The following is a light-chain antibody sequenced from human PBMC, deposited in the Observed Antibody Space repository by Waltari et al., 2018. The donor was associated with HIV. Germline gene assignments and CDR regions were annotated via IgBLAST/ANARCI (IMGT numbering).Light chain of an antibody. V-gene: IGKV3-15*01. CDR2: GAS. Sequence: VMTQSPATVSVSPGGRATLSCRASQSVGSYLAWYQQKPGQAPRLLIYGASTRATGIPTRFSGSGSGTECTLTISSLKSEDFAVYYCHQYNKWPRGTFGGGTKVEV. CDR3: HQYNKWPRGT. J-gene: IGKJ4*01. CDR1: QSVGSY.